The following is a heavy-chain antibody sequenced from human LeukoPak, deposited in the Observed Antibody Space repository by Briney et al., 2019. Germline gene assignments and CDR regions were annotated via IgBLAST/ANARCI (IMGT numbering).Heavy chain of an antibody. CDR2: ISYDGSNK. D-gene: IGHD1-7*01. J-gene: IGHJ4*02. V-gene: IGHV3-30-3*01. CDR1: GFTFSSYA. CDR3: ARGYWNYAEDPNYFDY. Sequence: GRSLRLSCAASGFTFSSYAMHWVRQAPGKGLEWVAVISYDGSNKYYADSVKGRFTISRDNSKNTLYLQMNSLRAEDTAVYYCARGYWNYAEDPNYFDYWGQGTLVTVSS.